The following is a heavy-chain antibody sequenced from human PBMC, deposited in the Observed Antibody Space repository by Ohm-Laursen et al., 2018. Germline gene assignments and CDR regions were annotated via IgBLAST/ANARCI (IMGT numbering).Heavy chain of an antibody. D-gene: IGHD2-15*01. V-gene: IGHV3-48*03. CDR2: ISGSGSVT. CDR1: GFTFSNYE. Sequence: SLRLSCTASGFTFSNYEMNWVRQAPGKGLEWVSYISGSGSVTYYADSVKGRFTVSRDNAKNSLYLQVNSLRAEDTAVYYCARDIRYIGSFYYFDYWGQGTLVTVSS. CDR3: ARDIRYIGSFYYFDY. J-gene: IGHJ4*02.